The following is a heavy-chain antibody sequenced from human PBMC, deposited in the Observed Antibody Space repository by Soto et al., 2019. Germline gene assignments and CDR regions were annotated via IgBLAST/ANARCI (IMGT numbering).Heavy chain of an antibody. D-gene: IGHD3-9*01. V-gene: IGHV1-24*01. CDR1: GYTLTELS. CDR2: FDPEDGET. Sequence: ASVKVSCKVSGYTLTELSMHWVRQAPGKGLEWMGVFDPEDGETIYAQKFQGRVTMTEDTSTDTAYMELSSLRSEDTAVYYCATVASYRDTYDILTGYYTGVFDYWGQGTLVTVSS. CDR3: ATVASYRDTYDILTGYYTGVFDY. J-gene: IGHJ4*02.